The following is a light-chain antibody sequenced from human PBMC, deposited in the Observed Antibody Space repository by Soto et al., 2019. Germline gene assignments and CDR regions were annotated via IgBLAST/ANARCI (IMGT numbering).Light chain of an antibody. J-gene: IGKJ1*01. CDR2: DAS. Sequence: DIQMIQSPSTLSGFVGDRVTITCRASQSINTWLAWYQQKPGKAPKLLISDASSLESGVPSRFSGRGSGTEFTITISSLQPDDYALYDCQQYSDNSPWTFGQGTQVEI. V-gene: IGKV1-5*01. CDR1: QSINTW. CDR3: QQYSDNSPWT.